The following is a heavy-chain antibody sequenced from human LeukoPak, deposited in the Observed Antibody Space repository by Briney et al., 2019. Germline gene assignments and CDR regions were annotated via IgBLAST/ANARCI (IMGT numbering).Heavy chain of an antibody. D-gene: IGHD3-3*01. CDR2: ITDRGGST. Sequence: GGSLRLSCAASGFTFSSYAMSWVRQAPGKGLEWVSTITDRGGSTYYADSVKGRFTISRDNSKNTLYLQMNSLRAEDTAVYYCAKDRSILRFLEWLFDYWGQGTLVTVSS. CDR3: AKDRSILRFLEWLFDY. CDR1: GFTFSSYA. J-gene: IGHJ4*02. V-gene: IGHV3-23*01.